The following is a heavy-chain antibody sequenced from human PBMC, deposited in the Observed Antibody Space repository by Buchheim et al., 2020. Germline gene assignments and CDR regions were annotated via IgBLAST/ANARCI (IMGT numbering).Heavy chain of an antibody. Sequence: QVQLQESGPGLVKPSETLSLTCTVSGGSISSYYWSWIRQPPGKGLEWIGYIYYSGSTNYNPSLKSRVTISVDTSKNQFSLKLSSVTAADTAVYYCARVYWAGPFNWFDPWGQGTL. CDR1: GGSISSYY. D-gene: IGHD6-19*01. V-gene: IGHV4-59*01. CDR2: IYYSGST. CDR3: ARVYWAGPFNWFDP. J-gene: IGHJ5*02.